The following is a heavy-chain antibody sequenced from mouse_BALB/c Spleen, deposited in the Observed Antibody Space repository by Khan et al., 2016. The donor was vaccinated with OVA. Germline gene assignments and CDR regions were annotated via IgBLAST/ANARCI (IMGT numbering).Heavy chain of an antibody. CDR3: ARGGYYGNSLFDY. V-gene: IGHV1-84*02. J-gene: IGHJ2*01. D-gene: IGHD1-1*01. Sequence: VQLQQPGPELVKPGASVKISCKASGYIFTDYYINWVKQKPGQGLEWIGWIYPGSGNTKYNEKFKGMATLTVDTSSSTAYMEFSSLTSEDTAVYFCARGGYYGNSLFDYWGQGTTLTVSS. CDR2: IYPGSGNT. CDR1: GYIFTDYY.